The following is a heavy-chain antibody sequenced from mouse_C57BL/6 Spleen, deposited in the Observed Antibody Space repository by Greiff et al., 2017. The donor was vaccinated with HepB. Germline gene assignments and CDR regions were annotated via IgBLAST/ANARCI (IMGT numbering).Heavy chain of an antibody. D-gene: IGHD4-1*01. V-gene: IGHV1-22*01. CDR1: GYTFTDYN. J-gene: IGHJ1*03. CDR3: ARGNWDWYFDV. CDR2: INPNNGGT. Sequence: EVKLMESGPELVKPGASVKMSCKASGYTFTDYNMHWVKQSHGKSLEWIGYINPNNGGTSYNQKFKGKATLTVNKSSSTAYMELRSLTSEDSAVYYCARGNWDWYFDVWGTGTTVTVSS.